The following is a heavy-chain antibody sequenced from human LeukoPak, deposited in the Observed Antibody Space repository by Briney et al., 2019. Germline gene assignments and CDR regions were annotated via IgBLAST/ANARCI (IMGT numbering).Heavy chain of an antibody. CDR3: ARDRSPVDTAMVTDY. V-gene: IGHV1-2*02. CDR2: INPNSGGT. D-gene: IGHD5-18*01. Sequence: VASVKVSCKASGYTFTGYYMHWVRQAPGQGLEWMGWINPNSGGTNYAQKVQGRVTMTRDTSISTAYMDMSRLRSDDTAVYYCARDRSPVDTAMVTDYWGQGTLVTVSS. CDR1: GYTFTGYY. J-gene: IGHJ4*02.